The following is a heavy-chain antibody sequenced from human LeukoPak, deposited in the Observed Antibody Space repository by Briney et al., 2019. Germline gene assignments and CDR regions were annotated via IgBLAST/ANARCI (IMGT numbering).Heavy chain of an antibody. Sequence: EPSETLSLTCTVSGGSISSSSYYWGWIRQPPGKGLEWIGSIYYSGSTYYNPSLKSRVTISVDTSKNQFSLKLSSVTAADTAVYYCARGYYYDSSGYYYVVTDAFDIWGQGTMVTVSS. CDR3: ARGYYYDSSGYYYVVTDAFDI. CDR2: IYYSGST. CDR1: GGSISSSSYY. V-gene: IGHV4-39*07. D-gene: IGHD3-22*01. J-gene: IGHJ3*02.